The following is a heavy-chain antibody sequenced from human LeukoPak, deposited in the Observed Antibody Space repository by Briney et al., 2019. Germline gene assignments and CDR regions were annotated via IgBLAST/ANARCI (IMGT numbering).Heavy chain of an antibody. D-gene: IGHD2-2*01. CDR1: GYTFTSYD. CDR3: ARARCSSTSCYRGFHWFDP. J-gene: IGHJ5*02. V-gene: IGHV1-8*03. CDR2: MNPNSGNT. Sequence: ASVKVSCKASGYTFTSYDINWVRQATGQGLEWMGWMNPNSGNTGYAQKFQGRVTITRNTSISTAYMELSSLRSEDTAVYYCARARCSSTSCYRGFHWFDPWGQGTLVTVSS.